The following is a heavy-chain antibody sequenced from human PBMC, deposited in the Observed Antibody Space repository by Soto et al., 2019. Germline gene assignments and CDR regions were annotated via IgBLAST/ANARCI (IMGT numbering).Heavy chain of an antibody. CDR3: ATDFTGWPPDGVDS. CDR2: ISAYNGNT. Sequence: QVQLVQSGVEVKKPGASVKVSCKASGYTFTNYAISWVRQAPGQGLEWMGWISAYNGNTNYAQNLRDRVTMTTDACTRTGCRELGSLRYNDTAMYYCATDFTGWPPDGVDSWGEGTQVTVSS. V-gene: IGHV1-18*01. CDR1: GYTFTNYA. D-gene: IGHD3-16*01. J-gene: IGHJ4*02.